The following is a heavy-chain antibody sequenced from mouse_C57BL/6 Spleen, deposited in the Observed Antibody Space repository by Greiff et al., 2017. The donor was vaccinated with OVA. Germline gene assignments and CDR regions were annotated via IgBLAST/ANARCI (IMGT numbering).Heavy chain of an antibody. J-gene: IGHJ4*01. CDR3: ARGSYERAMDY. D-gene: IGHD1-1*01. CDR2: IYPGSGST. Sequence: VKLQQPGAELVKPGASVKMSCKASGYTFTSFWITWVKQRPGQGLEWIGDIYPGSGSTNYNEKFKSKATLTVDTSSSTAYMQLSSLTSEDSAVYYCARGSYERAMDYWGQGTSVTVSS. CDR1: GYTFTSFW. V-gene: IGHV1-55*01.